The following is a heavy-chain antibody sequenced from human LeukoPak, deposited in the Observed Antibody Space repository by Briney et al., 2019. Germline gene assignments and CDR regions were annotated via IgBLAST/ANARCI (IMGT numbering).Heavy chain of an antibody. CDR2: INSDGSST. V-gene: IGHV3-74*01. D-gene: IGHD3-10*01. CDR1: GFTFSSYW. CDR3: AGVYGSGSYYFN. J-gene: IGHJ4*02. Sequence: PGGSLRLSCAASGFTFSSYWMHWVRQAPGRGLVWVSRINSDGSSTSYADSVKGRFTISRDNAKNTLYLQMNSLRAEDTAVYYCAGVYGSGSYYFNWGQGTLVTVSS.